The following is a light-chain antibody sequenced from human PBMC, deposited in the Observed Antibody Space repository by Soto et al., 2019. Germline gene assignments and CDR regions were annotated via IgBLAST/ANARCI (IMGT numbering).Light chain of an antibody. J-gene: IGKJ1*01. Sequence: ETVLTQSPVALSVSPGERATLSCRASQSVRRSIAWYQQKPGQAPRLLIYEAVTRATGIPARFSGSGSGTEFTLTISSVQSDDFAVYYCQQYDHWPPWTFGQGTKVDIK. CDR2: EAV. CDR3: QQYDHWPPWT. CDR1: QSVRRS. V-gene: IGKV3-15*01.